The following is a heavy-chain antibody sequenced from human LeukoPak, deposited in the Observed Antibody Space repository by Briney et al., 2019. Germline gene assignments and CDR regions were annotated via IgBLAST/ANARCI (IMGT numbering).Heavy chain of an antibody. V-gene: IGHV1-18*01. D-gene: IGHD1-26*01. J-gene: IGHJ5*02. CDR2: ISAYNGNT. Sequence: ASVKVSCKASGYTFTSYGISWVRQAPRQGLEWMGWISAYNGNTNYAQKFQGRVTMTRDMSTRTVYMELSDLRAEDTALYYCARDYSGQWEQLTGWWIDPWGQGTLVIVSS. CDR3: ARDYSGQWEQLTGWWIDP. CDR1: GYTFTSYG.